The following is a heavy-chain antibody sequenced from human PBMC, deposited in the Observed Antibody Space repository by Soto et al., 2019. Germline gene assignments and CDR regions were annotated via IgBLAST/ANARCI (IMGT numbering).Heavy chain of an antibody. J-gene: IGHJ5*02. D-gene: IGHD1-26*01. CDR1: TFSMYS. Sequence: EVQVVESGGGLVKPGGSLRLSCTFTFSMYSMNWVRQAPGKGLEWVASISSGSAYIKYAESVKGRFTISRDHAKNSLHLQMNSLRAEDTAIYHCARDQGGSYDSWFDPWGQGTLVTVSS. V-gene: IGHV3-21*06. CDR2: ISSGSAYI. CDR3: ARDQGGSYDSWFDP.